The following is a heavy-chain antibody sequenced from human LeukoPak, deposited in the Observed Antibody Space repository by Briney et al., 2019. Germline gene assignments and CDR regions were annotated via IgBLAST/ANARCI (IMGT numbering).Heavy chain of an antibody. J-gene: IGHJ6*03. CDR3: ARDKSSGWYEYYYYYYYMDV. Sequence: GGSLRLSCAASGFTVSSNYMSWVRQAPGKGLEWVSGINWNGGSTGYADSVKGRFTISRDNTKNSLYLQMNSLRAEDTALYYCARDKSSGWYEYYYYYYYMDVWGKGTTVTVSS. V-gene: IGHV3-20*04. CDR1: GFTVSSNY. CDR2: INWNGGST. D-gene: IGHD6-19*01.